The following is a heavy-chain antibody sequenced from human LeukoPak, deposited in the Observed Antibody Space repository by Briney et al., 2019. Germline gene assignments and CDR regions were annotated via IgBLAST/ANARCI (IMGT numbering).Heavy chain of an antibody. D-gene: IGHD6-13*01. CDR3: AKDRVTAAGYYFDY. V-gene: IGHV3-21*06. CDR2: ASSSGSLT. Sequence: WGYLSLSSSASGFRISHLSMEWVRPAPGMGLEGVSSASSSGSLTYYADSLRGALTIARYNATTFLHLDMNSLRVDDTAVYYCAKDRVTAAGYYFDYWGQGTLVTVSS. CDR1: GFRISHLS. J-gene: IGHJ4*02.